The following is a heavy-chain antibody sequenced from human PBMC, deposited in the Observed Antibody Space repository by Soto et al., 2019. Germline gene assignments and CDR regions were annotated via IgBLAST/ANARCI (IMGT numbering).Heavy chain of an antibody. CDR2: INYSGST. CDR1: GTSIGSYY. V-gene: IGHV4-59*01. Sequence: PSETLSLTCSVSGTSIGSYYWSWIRQPPGKGLEWIAYINYSGSTNYNPSLRSRVTISVDISNNQFSLRLTSVTAEDTAVYYCARDRYCSGGICYPFVLDYWGQGILVTVSS. D-gene: IGHD2-15*01. CDR3: ARDRYCSGGICYPFVLDY. J-gene: IGHJ4*02.